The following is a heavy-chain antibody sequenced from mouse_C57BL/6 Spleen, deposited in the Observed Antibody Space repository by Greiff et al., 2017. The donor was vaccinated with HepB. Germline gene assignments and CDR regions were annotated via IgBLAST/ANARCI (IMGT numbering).Heavy chain of an antibody. D-gene: IGHD1-1*01. CDR1: GYSFTDYN. CDR3: ARGEFITTVVEYFDV. CDR2: INPNYGTT. Sequence: EVKLVESGPELVKPGASVKISCKASGYSFTDYNMNWVKQSNGKSLEWIGVINPNYGTTSYNQKFKGKATLTVDQSSSTAYMQLNSLTSEDSAVYYCARGEFITTVVEYFDVWGTGTTVTVSS. J-gene: IGHJ1*03. V-gene: IGHV1-39*01.